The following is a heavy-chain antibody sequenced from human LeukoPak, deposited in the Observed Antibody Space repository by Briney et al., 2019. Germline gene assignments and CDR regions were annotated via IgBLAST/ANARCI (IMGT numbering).Heavy chain of an antibody. Sequence: ASVKVSCKASGGTFSSYAISWVRQAPGQGLEWMGRIIPILGIANNAQKFQGRVTITADKSTSTAYMELSSLRSEDTAVYYCARLPSPGSGWYGGFDYWGQGTLVTVSS. J-gene: IGHJ4*02. CDR2: IIPILGIA. CDR3: ARLPSPGSGWYGGFDY. V-gene: IGHV1-69*04. D-gene: IGHD6-19*01. CDR1: GGTFSSYA.